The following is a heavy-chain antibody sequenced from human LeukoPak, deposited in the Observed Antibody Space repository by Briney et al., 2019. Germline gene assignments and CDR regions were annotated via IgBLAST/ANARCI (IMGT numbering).Heavy chain of an antibody. CDR3: ARGGYCSSTSCYVFDS. CDR1: GGSIISSNW. CDR2: IYHSGST. D-gene: IGHD2-2*01. Sequence: PSGTLSLTCGVSGGSIISSNWWSWVRQPPGKGLERIEEIYHSGSTNYNPSLKSRVTISVDRSKSQFSLELTSVTAADTALYYCARGGYCSSTSCYVFDSWGQGTLVTVSS. J-gene: IGHJ4*02. V-gene: IGHV4-4*02.